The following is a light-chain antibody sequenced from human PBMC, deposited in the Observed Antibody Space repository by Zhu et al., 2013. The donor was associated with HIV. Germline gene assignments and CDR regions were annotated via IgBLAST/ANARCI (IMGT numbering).Light chain of an antibody. Sequence: DIQMTQSPSSLSASVGDRVTITCRASQSISGSLNWYQQKPGKAPTVLIYATSTLQSGVPSRFSGSGSGTDFTLTISSLQPEDFATYFCQQSYNTPPMYAFGQGTKLEIK. CDR3: QQSYNTPPMYA. CDR2: ATS. V-gene: IGKV1-39*01. CDR1: QSISGS. J-gene: IGKJ2*01.